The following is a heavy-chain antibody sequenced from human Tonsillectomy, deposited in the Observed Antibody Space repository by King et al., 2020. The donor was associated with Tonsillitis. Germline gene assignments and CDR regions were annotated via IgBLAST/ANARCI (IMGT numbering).Heavy chain of an antibody. CDR1: GGSISSTSYY. J-gene: IGHJ4*02. CDR2: VYYSGST. Sequence: LQLQESGPGLVKPSETLSLTCTVSGGSISSTSYYWGWIRQPPGKGLEWIGSVYYSGSTYYNPSLKSRVTVSVDTSRNQFSLKLSSVTAADTAVYYCARNEISYSSSWHAYWGQGTLVTVSS. D-gene: IGHD6-13*01. CDR3: ARNEISYSSSWHAY. V-gene: IGHV4-39*01.